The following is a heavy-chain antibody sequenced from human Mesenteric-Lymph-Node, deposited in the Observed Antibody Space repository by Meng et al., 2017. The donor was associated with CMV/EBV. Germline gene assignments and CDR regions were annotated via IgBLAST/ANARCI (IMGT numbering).Heavy chain of an antibody. Sequence: GESLKISCAASGFTFSSYAMSWVRQAPGKGLEWVSAISGSGGSTYYADSVKGRFTISRDNAKNSLYLQMNSLRAEDTAVYYCARMDGSGSHDYFDYWGQGTLVTVSS. D-gene: IGHD3-10*01. V-gene: IGHV3-23*01. J-gene: IGHJ4*02. CDR1: GFTFSSYA. CDR2: ISGSGGST. CDR3: ARMDGSGSHDYFDY.